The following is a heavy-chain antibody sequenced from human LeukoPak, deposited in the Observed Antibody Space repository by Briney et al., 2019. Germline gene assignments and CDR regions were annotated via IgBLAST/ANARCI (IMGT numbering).Heavy chain of an antibody. CDR3: ARDLVFVGDGSYYPNYYFDY. Sequence: GASVKVSCKASGYRFTENYLHWVRQAPGQGLEWMGIINPSGGSTSYAQKFQGRVTMTRDTSTSTVYMELSSLRSEDTAVYYCARDLVFVGDGSYYPNYYFDYWGQGTLVTVSS. V-gene: IGHV1-46*01. D-gene: IGHD1-26*01. CDR1: GYRFTENY. J-gene: IGHJ4*02. CDR2: INPSGGST.